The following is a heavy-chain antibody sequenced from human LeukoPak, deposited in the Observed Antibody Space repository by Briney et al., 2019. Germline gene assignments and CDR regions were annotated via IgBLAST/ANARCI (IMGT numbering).Heavy chain of an antibody. D-gene: IGHD3-22*01. V-gene: IGHV1-18*01. CDR1: GYTFTNYD. CDR3: ARGFDSSGFYLYHFDY. CDR2: ISTYNANT. Sequence: TSVKVSCKASGYTFTNYDINWVRQAPGQGLEWMGWISTYNANTKYTQSLQGRVTLTTDTSTGTAYMELSSLRSDDTAIYYCARGFDSSGFYLYHFDYWGQGTLVTVSS. J-gene: IGHJ4*02.